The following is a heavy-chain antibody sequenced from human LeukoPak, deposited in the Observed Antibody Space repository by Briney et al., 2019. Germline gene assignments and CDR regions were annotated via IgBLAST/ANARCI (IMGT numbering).Heavy chain of an antibody. Sequence: SVKVSCKASGGTFSSYAISWVRQAPGQGLEWMGGIIPIFGTANYAQKFQGRVTITADESTSTAYMELSSLRSEDTAVYYCARARITGTKKAAHYFDYWGQGTLVTVSS. CDR1: GGTFSSYA. D-gene: IGHD1-20*01. J-gene: IGHJ4*02. CDR2: IIPIFGTA. V-gene: IGHV1-69*13. CDR3: ARARITGTKKAAHYFDY.